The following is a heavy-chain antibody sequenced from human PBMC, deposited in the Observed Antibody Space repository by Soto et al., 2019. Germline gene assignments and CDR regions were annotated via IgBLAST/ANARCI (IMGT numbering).Heavy chain of an antibody. J-gene: IGHJ6*02. CDR1: GFTFSSYA. Sequence: GGSLRLSCAASGFTFSSYALKWGRQAPGKGLEWVSLIGESGTPTYYADSVKGRFTISRDNSGNTLFLEMYSLRAEDTAVYYCARYIPGVRYYGMDVWGQGTTVTVSS. V-gene: IGHV3-23*01. CDR3: ARYIPGVRYYGMDV. CDR2: IGESGTPT. D-gene: IGHD2-2*01.